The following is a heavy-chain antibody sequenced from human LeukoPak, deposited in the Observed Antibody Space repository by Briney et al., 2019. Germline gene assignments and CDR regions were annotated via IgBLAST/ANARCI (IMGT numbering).Heavy chain of an antibody. V-gene: IGHV4-4*07. Sequence: SETLSLTCTVSGGSISSYYWSWIRQPAGKGLEWIGRIYTSGSTNYNPSLKSRVTMSVDTSKNQFSLKLSSVTAADTAVYYCARDGTRYSSGWYPTWGQGTLVTVSS. CDR3: ARDGTRYSSGWYPT. CDR2: IYTSGST. D-gene: IGHD6-19*01. J-gene: IGHJ5*02. CDR1: GGSISSYY.